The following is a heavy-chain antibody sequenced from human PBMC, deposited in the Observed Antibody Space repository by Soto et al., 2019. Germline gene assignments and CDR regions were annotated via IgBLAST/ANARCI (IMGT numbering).Heavy chain of an antibody. CDR2: INHSGST. D-gene: IGHD4-17*01. V-gene: IGHV4-34*01. J-gene: IGHJ6*03. CDR3: SRGVPYGDYDNYYYYYMDV. Sequence: PSETLSLTCAVYGGSFSGYYWSWIRQPPGKGLEWIGEINHSGSTNYNPSLKSRVTISVDTSKNQLSLKLSSVTAADTAVYYCSRGVPYGDYDNYYYYYMDVWGKGTTVTVSS. CDR1: GGSFSGYY.